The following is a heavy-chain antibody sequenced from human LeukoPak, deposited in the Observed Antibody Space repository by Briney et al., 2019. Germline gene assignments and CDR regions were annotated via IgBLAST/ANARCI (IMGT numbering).Heavy chain of an antibody. J-gene: IGHJ6*03. Sequence: PSETLSLTCTVSGGSISSYYWSWIRQPAGKGLEWIGRIYTSGSTNYNPSLKSRVTISVDTSKNQFSLKLSSVTAADTAVYYCAIRGWYYYYYYMDVWGKGTTVTISS. V-gene: IGHV4-4*07. CDR3: AIRGWYYYYYYMDV. CDR1: GGSISSYY. CDR2: IYTSGST. D-gene: IGHD6-19*01.